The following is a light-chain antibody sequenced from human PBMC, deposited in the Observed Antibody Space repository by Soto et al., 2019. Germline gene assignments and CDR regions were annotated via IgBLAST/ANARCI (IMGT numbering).Light chain of an antibody. V-gene: IGKV4-1*01. CDR1: QSVLYSSNNNNY. CDR3: QQYYTTPLT. Sequence: DIVMTQSPDSLSVSLGERATINCKSSQSVLYSSNNNNYLAWYQQKLGQPPKLLIYWASTRESGVPDRFSGSGSGTDFTLTISSLQAEDVAVYYCQQYYTTPLTFGGGTKVEIK. CDR2: WAS. J-gene: IGKJ4*01.